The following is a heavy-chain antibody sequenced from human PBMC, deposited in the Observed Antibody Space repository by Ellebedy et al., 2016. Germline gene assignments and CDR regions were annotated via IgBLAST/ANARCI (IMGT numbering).Heavy chain of an antibody. D-gene: IGHD3-9*01. V-gene: IGHV4-34*01. Sequence: SETLSLTXAVYGGSFSGYYWSWIRQPPGKGLEWIGEINHSGSTNYNPSLKSRVTISVDTSKNQFSLKLSSVTAADTAVYYCACPLDYDILTGPRMDVWGQGTTVTVSS. CDR3: ACPLDYDILTGPRMDV. CDR2: INHSGST. CDR1: GGSFSGYY. J-gene: IGHJ6*02.